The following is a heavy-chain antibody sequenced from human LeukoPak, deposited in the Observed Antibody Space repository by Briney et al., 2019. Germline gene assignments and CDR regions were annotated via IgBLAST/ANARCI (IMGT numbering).Heavy chain of an antibody. CDR3: ARGRRELPYYYYYMDV. V-gene: IGHV1-2*02. Sequence: ASVKVSCKASGYTFTGYYMHWVRQAPGQGLEWMGWINPNSGGTNYAQKFQGRVTMTRDTSISTAYMELSRLRSDDTAVYYCARGRRELPYYYYYMDVWGKGTTVTISS. CDR1: GYTFTGYY. J-gene: IGHJ6*03. D-gene: IGHD1-26*01. CDR2: INPNSGGT.